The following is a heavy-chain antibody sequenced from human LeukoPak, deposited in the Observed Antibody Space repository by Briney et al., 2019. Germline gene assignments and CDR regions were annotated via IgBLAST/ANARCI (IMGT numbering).Heavy chain of an antibody. CDR2: ISSSGSNI. CDR1: GFTFSSYE. J-gene: IGHJ4*02. Sequence: GRSLRLSCAASGFTFSSYEMNWVRQAPGKGLEWVSYISSSGSNIYYVDSVKGRFTISRDNAKNSLYLQMNSLRAEDTAVYYCARGWISDSFDYWGQGTLVTVSS. D-gene: IGHD5-12*01. CDR3: ARGWISDSFDY. V-gene: IGHV3-48*03.